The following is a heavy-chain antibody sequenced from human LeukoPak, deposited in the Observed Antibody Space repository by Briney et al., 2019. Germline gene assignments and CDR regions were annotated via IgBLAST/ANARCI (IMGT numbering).Heavy chain of an antibody. Sequence: SVKVSCKASGCIFSRYGISWVRQAPGQGLEWVGGIIPIFGRANYAQKFQGRVTITADESMSTAYMELSSLRSEDTAVYYCARSAHANYGDPSFDFWGQGTLVTVSS. CDR3: ARSAHANYGDPSFDF. CDR1: GCIFSRYG. V-gene: IGHV1-69*13. D-gene: IGHD4-17*01. J-gene: IGHJ4*02. CDR2: IIPIFGRA.